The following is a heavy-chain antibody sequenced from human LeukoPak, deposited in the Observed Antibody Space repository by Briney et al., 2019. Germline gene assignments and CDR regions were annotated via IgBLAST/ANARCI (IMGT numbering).Heavy chain of an antibody. Sequence: TGGSLRLSCAASGFTFSSYEMNWVRQAPGKGLEWVSYISSSGSTIYYADSVKGRFTISRDNAKNSLYLQMNSLGAEDTAVCYCAELGITMIGGVWGKGTTVTISS. D-gene: IGHD3-10*02. CDR2: ISSSGSTI. CDR3: AELGITMIGGV. CDR1: GFTFSSYE. J-gene: IGHJ6*04. V-gene: IGHV3-48*03.